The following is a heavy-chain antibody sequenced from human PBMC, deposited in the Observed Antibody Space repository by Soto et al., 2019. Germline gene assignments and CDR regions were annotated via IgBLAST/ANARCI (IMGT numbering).Heavy chain of an antibody. CDR1: GASINTYY. CDR3: ARDRALFESTGLYFDY. D-gene: IGHD2-8*02. Sequence: SETLSLTCTVSGASINTYYWSWIRQPPGKGLEWIGYIYDSGSTNYNPSLKSRVSISMDTSKNQFSLKLTSVTAADTAVYYCARDRALFESTGLYFDYWGQGTLVTVSS. CDR2: IYDSGST. J-gene: IGHJ4*02. V-gene: IGHV4-59*01.